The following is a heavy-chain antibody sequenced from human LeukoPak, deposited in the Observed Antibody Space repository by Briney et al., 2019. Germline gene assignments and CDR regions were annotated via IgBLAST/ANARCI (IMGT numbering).Heavy chain of an antibody. Sequence: PGGSLRLSCAASGFTFSSYGMHWVRQAPGKGLEWVAFIWYDGSNKYYADSVKGRFTISRDNSKNTLYLQMNSLRAEDTAVYYCARGMTDWFDPWGQGTLVTVSS. D-gene: IGHD2-21*02. CDR3: ARGMTDWFDP. V-gene: IGHV3-30*02. CDR1: GFTFSSYG. CDR2: IWYDGSNK. J-gene: IGHJ5*02.